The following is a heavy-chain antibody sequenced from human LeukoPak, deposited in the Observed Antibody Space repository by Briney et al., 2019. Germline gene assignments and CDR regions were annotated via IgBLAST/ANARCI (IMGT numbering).Heavy chain of an antibody. D-gene: IGHD2-21*02. Sequence: SETLSLTCTVSGGSINSFYWSWIRQPPGKGLEWIGYIYNSGSTNYNPSLKSRVTISVDTSKNQFSLKLSSVNAADTAVYYCAVSVAGDCCDYWGQGTLVTVTS. CDR1: GGSINSFY. CDR2: IYNSGST. J-gene: IGHJ4*02. V-gene: IGHV4-59*01. CDR3: AVSVAGDCCDY.